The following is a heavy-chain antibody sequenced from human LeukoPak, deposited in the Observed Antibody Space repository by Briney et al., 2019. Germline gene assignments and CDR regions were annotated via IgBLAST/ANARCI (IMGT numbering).Heavy chain of an antibody. CDR3: ARRDSSGYYSYFDY. D-gene: IGHD3-22*01. CDR2: ISSSSSYT. Sequence: KPGGSLRLSCAASGFTFSDYYMSWIRQAPGKGLEWVSYISSSSSYTNYADSVKGRFTISRDNAKNSLYLQMNSLRAEDTAVYYCARRDSSGYYSYFDYWGQGTLATVSS. CDR1: GFTFSDYY. J-gene: IGHJ4*02. V-gene: IGHV3-11*03.